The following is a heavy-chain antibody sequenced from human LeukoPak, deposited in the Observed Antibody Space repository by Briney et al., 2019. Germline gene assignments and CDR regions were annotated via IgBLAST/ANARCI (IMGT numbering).Heavy chain of an antibody. D-gene: IGHD6-13*01. CDR3: ARDRSSSSWYYYYYMDV. CDR2: IYTSGCT. J-gene: IGHJ6*03. V-gene: IGHV4-61*02. Sequence: NPSQTLSLTCTVSGGSMISGSYYWSWIRQPAGKGLEGIGRIYTSGCTNYNPSLKSRVTISVDTSKNQFSLKLSSVTAADTAVYYCARDRSSSSWYYYYYMDVSGKGTTVTVSS. CDR1: GGSMISGSYY.